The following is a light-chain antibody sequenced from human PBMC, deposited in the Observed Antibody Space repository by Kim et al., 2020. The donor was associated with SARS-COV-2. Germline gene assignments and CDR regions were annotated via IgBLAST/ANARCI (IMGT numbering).Light chain of an antibody. J-gene: IGLJ3*02. CDR3: GTWDSSLSALV. V-gene: IGLV1-51*01. Sequence: QSVLTQPPSVSAAPGQTVTISCSGTSSNIGNNYVSWYQQFPGTAPKLLIYDDDKQRSGTPDRFSGSKSGTSASLGITGLQTGDEADYYCGTWDSSLSALVFGGGTKVTVL. CDR2: DDD. CDR1: SSNIGNNY.